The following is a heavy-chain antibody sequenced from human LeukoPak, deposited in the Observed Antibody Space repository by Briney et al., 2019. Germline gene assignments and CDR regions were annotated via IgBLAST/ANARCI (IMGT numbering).Heavy chain of an antibody. CDR3: ARRTVVLDY. CDR2: INHSGST. Sequence: SETLSLTCAVYGGSFSGYYWSWIRQPPGKGLEWIGEINHSGSTNYNPSLKSRVTISVDTSKNQFSLMLSSVTAADTAVYYCARRTVVLDYWGQGALVTVSS. D-gene: IGHD4-23*01. CDR1: GGSFSGYY. V-gene: IGHV4-34*01. J-gene: IGHJ4*02.